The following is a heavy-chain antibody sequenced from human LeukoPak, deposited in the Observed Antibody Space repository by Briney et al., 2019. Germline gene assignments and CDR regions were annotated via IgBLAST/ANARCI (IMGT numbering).Heavy chain of an antibody. Sequence: SVKVSCKASGGTFSSYAISWVRQAPGQGLEWMGRIIPILGIANYAQKFQGRVTMTRNTSISTAYMELSSLRSEDTAVYYCARGQGIDYWGQGTLVTVSS. CDR1: GGTFSSYA. CDR2: IIPILGIA. CDR3: ARGQGIDY. V-gene: IGHV1-69*04. J-gene: IGHJ4*02.